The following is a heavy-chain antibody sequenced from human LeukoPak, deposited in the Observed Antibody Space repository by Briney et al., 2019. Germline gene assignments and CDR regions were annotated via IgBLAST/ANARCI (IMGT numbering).Heavy chain of an antibody. D-gene: IGHD3-22*01. CDR1: GGSISRSNYH. CDR3: ARHVNQNYYGSSGYSNYFEC. V-gene: IGHV4-39*01. Sequence: SETLSLTCAVSGGSISRSNYHWGWIRLPPGKGLEWIGSIYYSGSTYYNPSLKSRVTISVDTSKNQFSLKLSSVTAADTAVYYCARHVNQNYYGSSGYSNYFECWGQGTQVTVSS. J-gene: IGHJ4*02. CDR2: IYYSGST.